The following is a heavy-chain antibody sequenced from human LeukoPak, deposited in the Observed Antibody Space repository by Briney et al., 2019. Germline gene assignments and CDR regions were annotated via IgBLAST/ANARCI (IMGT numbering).Heavy chain of an antibody. CDR3: ARGPYCSGGTCYSQYFDY. CDR2: ISAYNGNT. J-gene: IGHJ4*02. D-gene: IGHD2-15*01. V-gene: IGHV1-18*01. Sequence: PGASVTVSCKASGYTFTSYGISWVRQAPGQGLEWMGWISAYNGNTNYAQKLQGRVTMTTDTSTSTAYMELRSLRSDDTAVYYCARGPYCSGGTCYSQYFDYWGQGTLVTVSS. CDR1: GYTFTSYG.